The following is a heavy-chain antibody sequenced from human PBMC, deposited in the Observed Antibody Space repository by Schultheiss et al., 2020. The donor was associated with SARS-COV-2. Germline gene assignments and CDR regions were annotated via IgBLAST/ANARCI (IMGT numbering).Heavy chain of an antibody. D-gene: IGHD2-21*02. Sequence: SETLSLTCTVSGGSISSYYWSWIRQPPGKGLEWIGYIYYSGSTNYNPSLKSRVTISVDTSKNQFSLKLSSVTAADTAVYYCARDPSVTAIPDAFDIWGQGTMVTVSS. J-gene: IGHJ3*02. CDR3: ARDPSVTAIPDAFDI. V-gene: IGHV4-59*12. CDR2: IYYSGST. CDR1: GGSISSYY.